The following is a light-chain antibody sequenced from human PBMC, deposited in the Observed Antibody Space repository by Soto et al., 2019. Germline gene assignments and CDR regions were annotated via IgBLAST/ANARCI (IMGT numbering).Light chain of an antibody. CDR3: QPYVTSPPGT. CDR2: GAS. CDR1: QSFSSSY. J-gene: IGKJ1*01. V-gene: IGKV3-20*01. Sequence: IVVTQSPGTLSLSPGERATLSCRASQSFSSSYLAWYQQKPGQAPRLLIYGASSRATGIPDRFSGSGSGTDFTLTISRLEPGDFAVYYCQPYVTSPPGTFGQGTKVEIK.